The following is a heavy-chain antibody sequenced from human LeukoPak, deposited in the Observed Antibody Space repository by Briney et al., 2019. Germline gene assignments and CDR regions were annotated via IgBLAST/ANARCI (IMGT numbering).Heavy chain of an antibody. CDR3: ARAHIVVVPAAGNYYFDY. CDR2: ISYDGSNK. Sequence: PGGSLRLSCAASGFTFSSYAMHWVRQAPGKGLEWVAVISYDGSNKYYADSVKGRFTISRDNSKNTLYLQMNSLRAEDTAVYYCARAHIVVVPAAGNYYFDYWGQGTLVTVSS. V-gene: IGHV3-30-3*01. D-gene: IGHD2-2*01. CDR1: GFTFSSYA. J-gene: IGHJ4*02.